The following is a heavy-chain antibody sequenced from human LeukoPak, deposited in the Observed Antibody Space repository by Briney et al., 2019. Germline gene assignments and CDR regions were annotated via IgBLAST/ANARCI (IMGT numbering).Heavy chain of an antibody. CDR1: GGSISSYY. V-gene: IGHV4-59*01. Sequence: SETLSLTCTVSGGSISSYYWSWLRQPPGKGLEWIGYIYYSGSTNYNPSLKSRVTISVDTSKNQFSLKLSSVTAADTAVYYCARDKRAYSYAYSAFDIWGQGTMVTVSS. CDR3: ARDKRAYSYAYSAFDI. D-gene: IGHD5-18*01. J-gene: IGHJ3*02. CDR2: IYYSGST.